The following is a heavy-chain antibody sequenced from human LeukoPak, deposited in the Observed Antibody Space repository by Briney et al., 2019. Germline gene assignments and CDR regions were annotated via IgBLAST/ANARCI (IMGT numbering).Heavy chain of an antibody. Sequence: PSETLSLTCTVSGGSISTTNYYWSWIRQPAGKGLEWIGRIYTSGSTNYNPSLKSRVTISVDTSKNQFSLKLSSVTAADTAVYYCARTGRLLWFGDVAFDIWGQGTMVTVSS. J-gene: IGHJ3*02. D-gene: IGHD3-10*01. V-gene: IGHV4-61*02. CDR1: GGSISTTNYY. CDR2: IYTSGST. CDR3: ARTGRLLWFGDVAFDI.